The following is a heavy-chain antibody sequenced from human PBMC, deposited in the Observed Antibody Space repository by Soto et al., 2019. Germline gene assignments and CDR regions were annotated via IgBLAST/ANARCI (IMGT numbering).Heavy chain of an antibody. CDR2: IKRKTDGGTT. CDR3: ATSGQETTIFRF. V-gene: IGHV3-15*07. CDR1: GLIFSSAS. J-gene: IGHJ4*02. Sequence: GESLKISCAASGLIFSSASMNWVRQAPGKGLEWVGRIKRKTDGGTTDYAAPVKGRFTISRDDSKDTVYLQMNSLKTEDTAIYYCATSGQETTIFRFWGQGTLVTVSS. D-gene: IGHD3-3*01.